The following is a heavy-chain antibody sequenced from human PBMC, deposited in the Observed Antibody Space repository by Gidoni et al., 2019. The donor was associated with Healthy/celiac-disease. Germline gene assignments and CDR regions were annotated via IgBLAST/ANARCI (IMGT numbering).Heavy chain of an antibody. CDR3: ARDRGVVPTANYYYGMDV. D-gene: IGHD3-3*01. J-gene: IGHJ6*02. CDR1: GGPTSSYY. V-gene: IGHV4-4*07. CDR2: IYTSGGT. Sequence: QVQLQESGPGLVTPWMTLSLTRTVSGGPTSSYYRTWSRQPAGKGLEWIGRIYTSGGTNYNPTSKSQVTMSVDTSKNQFSLKLSSVTAADTAVYYCARDRGVVPTANYYYGMDVWGQGTTVTVSS.